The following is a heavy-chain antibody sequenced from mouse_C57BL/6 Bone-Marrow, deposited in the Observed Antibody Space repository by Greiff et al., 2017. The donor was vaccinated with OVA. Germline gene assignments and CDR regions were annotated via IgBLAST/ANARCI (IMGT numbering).Heavy chain of an antibody. V-gene: IGHV1-69*01. CDR1: GYTFTSYW. CDR2: IDPSDSYT. J-gene: IGHJ2*01. D-gene: IGHD1-1*01. Sequence: QVQLQQSGAELVMPGASVKLSCKASGYTFTSYWMHWVKQRPGQGLEWIGEIDPSDSYTNYNQKFKGKSTLTVDKSSSTAYMQLSSLTSEDSAVYYCARWNYGSSYDYWGQGTTLTVSS. CDR3: ARWNYGSSYDY.